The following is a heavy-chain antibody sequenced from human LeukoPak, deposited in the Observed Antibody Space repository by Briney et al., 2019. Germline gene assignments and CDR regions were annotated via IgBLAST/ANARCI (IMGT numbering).Heavy chain of an antibody. CDR2: IYYSGST. D-gene: IGHD6-19*01. CDR3: ARGVAGPSSFDY. Sequence: NPSQTLSLTCTVSGGSITSAGYFWSWIRQHPEQGLEFVGYIYYSGSTYYNPSLQSRMTISADTSKNQFSLNLNSVTAADTAVYFCARGVAGPSSFDYWGQGTLITVSS. J-gene: IGHJ4*02. CDR1: GGSITSAGYF. V-gene: IGHV4-31*03.